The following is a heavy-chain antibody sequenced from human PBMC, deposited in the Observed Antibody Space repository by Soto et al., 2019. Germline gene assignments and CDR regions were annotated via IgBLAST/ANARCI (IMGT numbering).Heavy chain of an antibody. CDR2: IWHDGGDK. CDR1: GFTYSYYG. V-gene: IGHV3-33*01. CDR3: ARDADTSEHYSFADL. J-gene: IGHJ5*02. D-gene: IGHD3-22*01. Sequence: QVQLVESGGGVVQPGRSLRLSCAASGFTYSYYGMHWVRQAPGKGLEWVALIWHDGGDKFYTDSVKGRFTISRDNSQNSLYLQMNSLRAEDTAVYYSARDADTSEHYSFADLWGQGTLVTVSS.